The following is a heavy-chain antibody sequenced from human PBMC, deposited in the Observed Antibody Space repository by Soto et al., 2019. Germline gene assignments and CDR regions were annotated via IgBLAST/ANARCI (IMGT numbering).Heavy chain of an antibody. Sequence: HPGGSLRLSCAASGFTFSSYGMHWVRQAPGKGLEWVAVIWYDGSNKYYADSVKGRFTISRDNSKNTLYLQMNSLRAEDTAVYYCARGKGGSSSWPPYYYYGMDVWGQGTTVTVSS. CDR1: GFTFSSYG. J-gene: IGHJ6*02. V-gene: IGHV3-33*01. CDR3: ARGKGGSSSWPPYYYYGMDV. D-gene: IGHD6-13*01. CDR2: IWYDGSNK.